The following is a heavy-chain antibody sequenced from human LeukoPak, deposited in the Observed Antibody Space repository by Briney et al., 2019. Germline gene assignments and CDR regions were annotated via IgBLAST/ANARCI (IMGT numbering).Heavy chain of an antibody. V-gene: IGHV3-48*04. J-gene: IGHJ4*02. CDR3: ARMGGHYYDSSGSIDY. CDR2: TSSSSSTI. Sequence: GGSLRLSCAASGFTFSSYSMNWVRQAPGKGLEWVSYTSSSSSTIYYADSVKGRFTISRDNAKNSLYLQMNSLRAEDTAVYYCARMGGHYYDSSGSIDYWGQGTLVTVSS. D-gene: IGHD3-22*01. CDR1: GFTFSSYS.